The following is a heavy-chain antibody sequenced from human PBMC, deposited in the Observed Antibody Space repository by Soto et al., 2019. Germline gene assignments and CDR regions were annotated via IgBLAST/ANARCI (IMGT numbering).Heavy chain of an antibody. V-gene: IGHV3-7*01. J-gene: IGHJ4*02. CDR2: MNRDGSEK. CDR3: GRDAGRRFDY. Sequence: EVQLVESGGGLFQPGGSLRLSCAASGLTFGSYWMTWARQAPGKGLEWVASMNRDGSEKRYVDSVEGRFTISRDNAKNSLFLQMNSLSPDDTAVYYCGRDAGRRFDYWGQGSLVTVSS. D-gene: IGHD6-13*01. CDR1: GLTFGSYW.